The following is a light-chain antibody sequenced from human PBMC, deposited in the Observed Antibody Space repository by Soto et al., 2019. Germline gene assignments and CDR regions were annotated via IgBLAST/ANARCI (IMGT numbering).Light chain of an antibody. CDR3: QHYYSTPWT. J-gene: IGKJ1*01. Sequence: DIVMTQSPDSLAVSLGERATINCKSSQSVLYSSNNKNYLAWYQQKPGQPPNLLIYWASTRESGVPDRFSGSGSGTDFTLTISSLQAEDVAIYYGQHYYSTPWTFGQGTKVEIK. V-gene: IGKV4-1*01. CDR1: QSVLYSSNNKNY. CDR2: WAS.